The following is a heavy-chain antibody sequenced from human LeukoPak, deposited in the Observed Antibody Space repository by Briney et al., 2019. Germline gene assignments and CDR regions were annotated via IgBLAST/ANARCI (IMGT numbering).Heavy chain of an antibody. D-gene: IGHD6-19*01. CDR2: FYVGGAT. V-gene: IGHV3-53*01. CDR1: GFSVTNNY. CDR3: AKPISGGLAVTADWFDP. J-gene: IGHJ5*01. Sequence: GGSLGLSCAVSGFSVTNNYMSWVRQAPGKGLEWVSVFYVGGATYYAASVKGRFTISRDNSKNQVYLKLNSLTAGDTAVYYWAKPISGGLAVTADWFDPWGQGTLVVVSS.